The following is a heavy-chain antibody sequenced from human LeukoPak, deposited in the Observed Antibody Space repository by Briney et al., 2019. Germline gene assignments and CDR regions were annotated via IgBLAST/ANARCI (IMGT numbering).Heavy chain of an antibody. J-gene: IGHJ6*02. CDR2: INPNSGGT. CDR3: AGLQTYYYYGMDV. CDR1: GYTFTGYY. V-gene: IGHV1-2*06. Sequence: AASVKVSCKASGYTFTGYYMHWVRQAPGQGLEWMGRINPNSGGTNYAQKFQGRVTITADESTSTAYMELSSLRSEDTAVYYCAGLQTYYYYGMDVWGQGTTVTVSS.